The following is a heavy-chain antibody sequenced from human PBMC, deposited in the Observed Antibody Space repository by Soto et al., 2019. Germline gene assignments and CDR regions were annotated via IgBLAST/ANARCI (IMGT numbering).Heavy chain of an antibody. J-gene: IGHJ5*02. CDR1: GFTFSSYA. D-gene: IGHD6-19*01. Sequence: QVQLVESGGGVVQPGRSLRLSCAASGFTFSSYAMHWVRQAPGKGLEWVAVISYDGSNKYYADSVKGRFTISRDNSKNTLYLQMNSLRAEDTAVYYCARGNNGYSSGWYDNWVDPWGQGTLVTVSS. V-gene: IGHV3-30-3*01. CDR3: ARGNNGYSSGWYDNWVDP. CDR2: ISYDGSNK.